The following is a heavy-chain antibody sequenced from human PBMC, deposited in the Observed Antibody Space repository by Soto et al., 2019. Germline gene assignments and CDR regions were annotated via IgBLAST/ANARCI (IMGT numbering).Heavy chain of an antibody. CDR2: IYYSGST. D-gene: IGHD3-10*01. CDR3: ARLSTATRDFVGGDV. V-gene: IGHV4-30-4*01. CDR1: GGSISSGDYY. Sequence: QVPLQESGPGLVKPSQTLSLTCTVSGGSISSGDYYWSWIRQPPGKGMEWIGYIYYSGSTYYNPSPQSRVTISVDTSKNQFSLKLGSVTSADTAVDDCARLSTATRDFVGGDVWGQGTTVAVSS. J-gene: IGHJ6*02.